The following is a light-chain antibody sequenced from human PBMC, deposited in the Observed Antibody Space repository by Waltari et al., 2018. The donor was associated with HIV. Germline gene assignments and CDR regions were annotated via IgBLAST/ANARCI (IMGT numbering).Light chain of an antibody. CDR2: EVS. V-gene: IGLV2-14*01. Sequence: QSALTQPASVSGSPVQSITVPCTGTSSDTGSYDFVSWYQQTPGTAPKLVIYEVSNRPSGISYRFSGSKSGNTASLTISGLQTEDEADYYCSSFTTSNSLLFGGGTKVTVL. CDR1: SSDTGSYDF. J-gene: IGLJ2*01. CDR3: SSFTTSNSLL.